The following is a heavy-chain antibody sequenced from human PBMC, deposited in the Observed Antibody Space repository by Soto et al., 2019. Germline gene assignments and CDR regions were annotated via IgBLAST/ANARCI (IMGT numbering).Heavy chain of an antibody. CDR2: IIPFLSAT. CDR1: GGHFDRFA. D-gene: IGHD4-17*01. Sequence: QVQLVQSGAEVKKPGSSVKVSCRASGGHFDRFALSWLRQAHGQGLEWMGGIIPFLSATTYAQKFQGRVTITADESASTLYLELRSLTSDDTAVYYRARGEDDYGDFGSMDVWGQGTSVTVSS. V-gene: IGHV1-69*01. J-gene: IGHJ6*02. CDR3: ARGEDDYGDFGSMDV.